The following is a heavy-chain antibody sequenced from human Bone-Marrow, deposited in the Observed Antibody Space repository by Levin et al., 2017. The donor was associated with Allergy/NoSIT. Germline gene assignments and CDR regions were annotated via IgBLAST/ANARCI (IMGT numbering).Heavy chain of an antibody. V-gene: IGHV3-33*01. CDR1: GFTFSSYG. J-gene: IGHJ4*02. CDR2: IWYDGSNK. CDR3: AREGIVGATVFDY. D-gene: IGHD1-26*01. Sequence: GGSLRLSCAASGFTFSSYGMHWVRQAPGKGLEWVAVIWYDGSNKYYADSVKGRFTISRDNSKNTLYLQMNSLRAEDTAVYYCAREGIVGATVFDYWGQGTLVTVSS.